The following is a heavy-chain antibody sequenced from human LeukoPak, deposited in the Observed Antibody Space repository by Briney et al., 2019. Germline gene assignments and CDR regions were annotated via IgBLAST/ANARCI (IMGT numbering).Heavy chain of an antibody. CDR3: AKTLWFGELATKVFPYYFDY. CDR1: GFTFSTYG. CDR2: INGRGGST. Sequence: PGGSLRLSCAASGFTFSTYGMSWVRQAPGKGLEWVSAINGRGGSTYYADSVKGRFTISRDNPKNTLYLQMNSLRAEDTAVYYCAKTLWFGELATKVFPYYFDYWGQGTLVTVSS. J-gene: IGHJ4*02. V-gene: IGHV3-23*01. D-gene: IGHD3-10*01.